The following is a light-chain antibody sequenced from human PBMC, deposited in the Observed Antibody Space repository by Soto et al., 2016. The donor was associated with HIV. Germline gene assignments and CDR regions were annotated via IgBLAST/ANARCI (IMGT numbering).Light chain of an antibody. V-gene: IGKV1-8*01. J-gene: IGKJ2*01. CDR2: DTS. CDR3: QQYYSYPYT. Sequence: AIRMTQSPSSLSASIGDRVSITCRASQGISSYLAWYQQKPGKAPNLLIYDTSTLQSGVPSRFSGSRSGTDFTLTISCLQSEDFATYHCQQYYSYPYTFGQGTKLEIK. CDR1: QGISSY.